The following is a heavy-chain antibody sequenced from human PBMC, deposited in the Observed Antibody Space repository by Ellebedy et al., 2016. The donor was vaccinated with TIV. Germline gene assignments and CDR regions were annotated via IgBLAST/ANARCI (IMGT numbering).Heavy chain of an antibody. CDR3: AKGGPYYYDSSGYYTPPYYYYYMDV. V-gene: IGHV3-23*01. J-gene: IGHJ6*03. D-gene: IGHD3-22*01. CDR1: GFTFSSYA. CDR2: ISGSGGST. Sequence: GGSLRLXXAASGFTFSSYAMSWVRQAPGKGLEWVSAISGSGGSTYFADSVKGRSTISRDNSKNTLYLQMNSLRAEDTAVYYCAKGGPYYYDSSGYYTPPYYYYYMDVWGKGTTVTVSS.